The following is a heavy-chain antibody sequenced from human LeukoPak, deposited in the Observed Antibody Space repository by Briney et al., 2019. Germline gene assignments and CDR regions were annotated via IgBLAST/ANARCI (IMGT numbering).Heavy chain of an antibody. V-gene: IGHV4-61*08. CDR3: AREGGGSIFDY. CDR2: IYYSGST. Sequence: SETLSLTCTVSGGSVSSGDYYWRWIRQPPGKGLEWIGYIYYSGSTNYNPSLKSRVTISVNTSKNQFSLDLSSVTAADTAVYYCAREGGGSIFDYWGQGTLVTVSS. CDR1: GGSVSSGDYY. D-gene: IGHD3-10*01. J-gene: IGHJ4*02.